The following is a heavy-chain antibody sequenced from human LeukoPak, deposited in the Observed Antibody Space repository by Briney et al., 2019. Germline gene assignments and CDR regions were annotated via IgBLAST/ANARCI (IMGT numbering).Heavy chain of an antibody. V-gene: IGHV3-30*02. Sequence: GGSLRLSCAGSGFSFSSYGMHWVRQAPGKGLEWMAFIRSDGSNKYYADFVKGRFTISRDNSKNTLYLQMNSLRAEDTAVYYCAKSQLDLDYWGQGTLVTVSS. D-gene: IGHD1-1*01. CDR3: AKSQLDLDY. J-gene: IGHJ4*02. CDR2: IRSDGSNK. CDR1: GFSFSSYG.